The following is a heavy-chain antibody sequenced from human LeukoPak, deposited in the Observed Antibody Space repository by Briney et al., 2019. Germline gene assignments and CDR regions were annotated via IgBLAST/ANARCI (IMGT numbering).Heavy chain of an antibody. V-gene: IGHV4-59*01. D-gene: IGHD4-17*01. CDR1: GGSISTYY. J-gene: IGHJ6*02. CDR3: AREDPQTSVPEGMDV. CDR2: IYYTGTT. Sequence: SETLSLTCSVSGGSISTYYWSWIRQPPGKGLEWIGYIYYTGTTNYNPSLRSRVTISVDTSRNQFSLRLSSVTAADTAVYYCAREDPQTSVPEGMDVWGHGTTVIVSS.